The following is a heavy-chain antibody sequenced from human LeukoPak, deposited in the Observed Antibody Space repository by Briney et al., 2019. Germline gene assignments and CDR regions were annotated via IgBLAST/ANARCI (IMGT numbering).Heavy chain of an antibody. CDR2: IKQDGSAK. J-gene: IGHJ3*02. CDR3: ARERRLAITNDAFDI. Sequence: GGSLRLSCAASGFTFSAYWMSWVRQAPGKGLEWVANIKQDGSAKYYVDSVKGRFTVSRDDAGNSLYLQMYSLTAEDTAVYFCARERRLAITNDAFDIWGQRTIVTVSS. D-gene: IGHD1-20*01. V-gene: IGHV3-7*04. CDR1: GFTFSAYW.